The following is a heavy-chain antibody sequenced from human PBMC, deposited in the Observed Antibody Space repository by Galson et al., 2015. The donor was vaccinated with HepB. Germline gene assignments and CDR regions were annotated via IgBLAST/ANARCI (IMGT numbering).Heavy chain of an antibody. CDR2: VNPNGGGT. CDR3: ARRVLPAAIRGLSPSWFDP. CDR1: GYTFSGYY. D-gene: IGHD2-2*02. V-gene: IGHV1-2*02. J-gene: IGHJ5*02. Sequence: SVKVSCKASGYTFSGYYMHWVQQAPGQGLEWMGWVNPNGGGTNYAQRFQGRVTMTRDTSISTAYMELSRLRSDDTAVYYCARRVLPAAIRGLSPSWFDPWGQGTLVTVSS.